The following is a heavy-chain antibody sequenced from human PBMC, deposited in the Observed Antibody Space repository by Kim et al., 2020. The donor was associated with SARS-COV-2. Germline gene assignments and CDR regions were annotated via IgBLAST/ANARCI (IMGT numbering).Heavy chain of an antibody. CDR1: GFTFSSYA. J-gene: IGHJ6*02. CDR2: ISYDGSNK. Sequence: GGSLRLSCAASGFTFSSYAMHWVRQAPGKGLEWVAVISYDGSNKYYADSVKGRFTISRDNSKNTLYLQMNSLRAEDTAVYYCARDLRLARGWFPYYYYGMDVWGQGTTVTVSS. D-gene: IGHD6-19*01. CDR3: ARDLRLARGWFPYYYYGMDV. V-gene: IGHV3-30*04.